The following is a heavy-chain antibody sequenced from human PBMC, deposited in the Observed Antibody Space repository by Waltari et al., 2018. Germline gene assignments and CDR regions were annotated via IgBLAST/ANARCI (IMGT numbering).Heavy chain of an antibody. CDR3: ARGKSGSWNYGGPFDY. J-gene: IGHJ4*02. V-gene: IGHV4-59*01. CDR1: GDPISNYY. Sequence: QVQLQESGPGLVKPSETMSLTCTVPGDPISNYYWSWIRQPPGKGLEWIGYIYYSESTNYNPSLKSRVTISVDASKNRFSLKLTSVTAADTAIFSCARGKSGSWNYGGPFDYWGQGTLVTVSS. CDR2: IYYSEST. D-gene: IGHD1-7*01.